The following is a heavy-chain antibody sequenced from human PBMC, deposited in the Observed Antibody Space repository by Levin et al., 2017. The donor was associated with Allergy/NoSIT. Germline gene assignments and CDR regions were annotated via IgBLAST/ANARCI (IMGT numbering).Heavy chain of an antibody. J-gene: IGHJ4*02. CDR3: AILTYDFWSGYPSS. Sequence: SETLSLTCTVSGGSISSYYWSWIRQPPGKGLEWIGYIYYSGSTNCNPSLKSRVTISVDTSKNQFSLKLSSVTAADTAVYYCAILTYDFWSGYPSSWGQGTLVTVSS. V-gene: IGHV4-59*01. D-gene: IGHD3-3*01. CDR1: GGSISSYY. CDR2: IYYSGST.